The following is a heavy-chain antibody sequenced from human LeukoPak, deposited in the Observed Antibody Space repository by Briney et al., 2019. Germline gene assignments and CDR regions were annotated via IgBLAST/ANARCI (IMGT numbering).Heavy chain of an antibody. D-gene: IGHD3-22*01. J-gene: IGHJ3*02. CDR1: GFTFSSYG. CDR2: ISGSGGST. Sequence: GGSLRLSCAASGFTFSSYGMSWVRQAPGKGLEWVSAISGSGGSTYYADSVKGRFTISRDNSKNTLYLQMNRLRAEDTAVYYCAKKYYYDSSGYGAFDIWGQGTMVTVSS. CDR3: AKKYYYDSSGYGAFDI. V-gene: IGHV3-23*01.